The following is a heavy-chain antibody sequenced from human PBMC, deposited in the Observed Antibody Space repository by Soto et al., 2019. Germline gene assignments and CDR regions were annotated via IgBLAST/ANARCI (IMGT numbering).Heavy chain of an antibody. CDR1: GFTFSIYA. Sequence: GSLRLSCGASGFTFSIYAMSWVRQAPGKGLEWVSAISGSGGSTYYADSVKGRFTISRDNSKNTLYLQMNSLRAEDTAVYYCAKEGGFVVXPAAIMDRIAAAGTIDYWGQGTLVTVSS. CDR3: AKEGGFVVXPAAIMDRIAAAGTIDY. J-gene: IGHJ4*02. V-gene: IGHV3-23*01. CDR2: ISGSGGST. D-gene: IGHD2-2*01.